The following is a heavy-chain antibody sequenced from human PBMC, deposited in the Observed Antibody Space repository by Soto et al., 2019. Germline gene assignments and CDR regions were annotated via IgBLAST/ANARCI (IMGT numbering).Heavy chain of an antibody. D-gene: IGHD2-21*01. J-gene: IGHJ6*02. CDR3: ARNCGGDCYYGMDV. V-gene: IGHV4-30-2*01. CDR1: GGSISSGGYS. Sequence: PSETLSLTCAVSGGSISSGGYSWSWIRQPPGKGLEWIGYIYHSGSTYYNPSLKSRVTISVDRSKNQFSLKLSSVTAADTAVYYRARNCGGDCYYGMDVWGQGTTVTVSS. CDR2: IYHSGST.